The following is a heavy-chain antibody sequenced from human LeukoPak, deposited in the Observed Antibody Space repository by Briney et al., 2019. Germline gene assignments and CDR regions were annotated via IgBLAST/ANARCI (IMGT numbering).Heavy chain of an antibody. D-gene: IGHD1-26*01. CDR2: IYYSGSTYYSGST. J-gene: IGHJ4*02. CDR3: ARDVGATPGYFDY. V-gene: IGHV4-61*01. Sequence: SETLSLTCTVSGGSISSISYYWTWIRQPPGKGLEWIGYIYYSGSTYYSGSTNYNPSLKSRVTISVDTSKNQFSLKLSSVTAADTAVYYCARDVGATPGYFDYWGQGTLVTVSS. CDR1: GGSISSISYY.